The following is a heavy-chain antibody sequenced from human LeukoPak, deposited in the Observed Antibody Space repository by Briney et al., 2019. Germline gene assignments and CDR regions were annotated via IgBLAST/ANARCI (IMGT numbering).Heavy chain of an antibody. CDR2: IHSSGRP. D-gene: IGHD1-26*01. V-gene: IGHV4-4*07. J-gene: IGHJ3*02. CDR3: ARGLATTWLDAFDI. Sequence: SETLSLTCSVSGDSMNSYYWSWLRQPAGKGLEWIGRIHSSGRPNYNPSLDSRVIMSVDTSKNKVSLNLNSVTAADTAVYYCARGLATTWLDAFDIWGRGTTVTVSS. CDR1: GDSMNSYY.